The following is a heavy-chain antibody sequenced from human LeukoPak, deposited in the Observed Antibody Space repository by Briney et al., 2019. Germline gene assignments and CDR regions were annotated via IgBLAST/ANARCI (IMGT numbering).Heavy chain of an antibody. CDR2: ISYDGSNK. D-gene: IGHD3-10*01. CDR1: GFTFSSYA. CDR3: ASGGGVYYYGSGSYPRSPHLDY. V-gene: IGHV3-30*04. Sequence: GGSLRLSCAASGFTFSSYAMHWVRQAPGKGLEWVAVISYDGSNKYYADSVKGRFTISRDNSKNTLYLQMNSLRAEDTAVYYRASGGGVYYYGSGSYPRSPHLDYWGQGTLVTVSS. J-gene: IGHJ4*02.